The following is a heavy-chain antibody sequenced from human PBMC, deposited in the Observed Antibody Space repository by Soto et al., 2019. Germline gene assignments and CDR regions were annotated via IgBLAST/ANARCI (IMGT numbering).Heavy chain of an antibody. J-gene: IGHJ4*02. Sequence: EVQLLESGGGLIQPGGSLRLSCVVSGFTFSNYAMSWVRQAPGKVLEWVSAISGSGSNTYYADSVKGRFTIFRDNSKSTLFLQMNSLTGEDTAIYYCANVIPHIWSYDWGQGTLVTVSS. CDR1: GFTFSNYA. V-gene: IGHV3-23*01. CDR3: ANVIPHIWSYD. CDR2: ISGSGSNT. D-gene: IGHD3-10*01.